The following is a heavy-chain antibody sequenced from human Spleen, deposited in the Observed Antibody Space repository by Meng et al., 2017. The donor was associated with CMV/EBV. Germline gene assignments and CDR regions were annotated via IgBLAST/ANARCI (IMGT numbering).Heavy chain of an antibody. V-gene: IGHV2-5*01. CDR2: IYWNDDR. D-gene: IGHD6-6*01. CDR1: GFSLRSSGVG. Sequence: CTFSGFSLRSSGVGVGWIRQPPGKTLEWLALIYWNDDRRYSPSLRTRLTITKDTSKNQVVLTMTNMDPVDTATYYCAHRLYSSSPVRKWGQGTLVTVSS. J-gene: IGHJ4*02. CDR3: AHRLYSSSPVRK.